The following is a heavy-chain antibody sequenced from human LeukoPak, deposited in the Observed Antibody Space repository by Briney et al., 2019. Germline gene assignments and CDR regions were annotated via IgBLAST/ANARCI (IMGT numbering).Heavy chain of an antibody. V-gene: IGHV3-21*01. CDR1: GFTFSSYS. CDR2: ISSSSSYI. D-gene: IGHD3-9*01. J-gene: IGHJ4*02. CDR3: ARDHDILTGYYLD. Sequence: PGGSLRLSCAASGFTFSSYSMNWVRQAPGKGLEWVSSISSSSSYIYYADSVKGRFTISRDNAKNSLYLQMNSLRAEDTAVYYCARDHDILTGYYLDWGQGTLVTVSS.